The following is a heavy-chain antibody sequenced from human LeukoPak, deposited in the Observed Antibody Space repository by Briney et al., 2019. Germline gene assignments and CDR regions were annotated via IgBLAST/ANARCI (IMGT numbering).Heavy chain of an antibody. D-gene: IGHD3-10*01. CDR3: ARVGGH. CDR2: IYSGGST. J-gene: IGHJ4*02. CDR1: GFTFSSYW. V-gene: IGHV3-53*01. Sequence: GGSLRLSCAASGFTFSSYWMSWVRQAPGKGLESVSVIYSGGSTYYADSVRGRFTISRDNSKNTLYLQMNSLRVEDTAVYYCARVGGHWGQGTLVTVSS.